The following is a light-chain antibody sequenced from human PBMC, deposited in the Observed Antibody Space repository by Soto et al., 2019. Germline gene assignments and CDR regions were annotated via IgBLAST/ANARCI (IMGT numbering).Light chain of an antibody. CDR3: QQSYSTPQT. CDR1: HSIRTW. Sequence: DIPMTQAPYMLSRSFLDRVTIACRASHSIRTWLAWYQQKPGKAPKLLIYDASSLESGVPSRFSGSGSGTEFTLTISSLQPEDFATYYCQQSYSTPQTFGQATKVDI. J-gene: IGKJ1*01. CDR2: DAS. V-gene: IGKV1-5*01.